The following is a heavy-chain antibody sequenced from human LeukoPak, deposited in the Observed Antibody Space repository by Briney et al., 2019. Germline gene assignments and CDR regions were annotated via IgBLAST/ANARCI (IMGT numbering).Heavy chain of an antibody. D-gene: IGHD4-17*01. V-gene: IGHV3-66*01. CDR1: GLTVTNNY. Sequence: GGSLRLSCAASGLTVTNNYWHWVRQPPGKGPEWISLLYSNGDTKYADSVKGRFTFSRDNSKNTLYLQMNGLRAEDTAVYYCTYGDYPLTYWRQGTLVSVSS. J-gene: IGHJ4*02. CDR3: TYGDYPLTY. CDR2: LYSNGDT.